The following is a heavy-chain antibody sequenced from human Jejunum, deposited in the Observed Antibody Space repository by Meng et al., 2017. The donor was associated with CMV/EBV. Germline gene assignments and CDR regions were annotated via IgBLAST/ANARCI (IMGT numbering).Heavy chain of an antibody. J-gene: IGHJ4*02. V-gene: IGHV3-66*01. CDR1: GLTFTNAG. CDR2: IYSGGTT. Sequence: EVQVVESGGGFVNPGGSLRLSWPASGLTFTNAGMSWVRQAPGKGLEWVSIIYSGGTTYYADSVKGRFTISRDISKNTLYLQMTSLRADDTAVYYCARARGYTTSGSFDCWGQGTLVTVSS. D-gene: IGHD5-12*01. CDR3: ARARGYTTSGSFDC.